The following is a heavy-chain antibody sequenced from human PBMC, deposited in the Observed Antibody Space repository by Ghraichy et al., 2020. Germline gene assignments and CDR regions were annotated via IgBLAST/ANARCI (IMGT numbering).Heavy chain of an antibody. CDR2: IYPGDSDN. D-gene: IGHD2-2*02. CDR3: ARLNYGYCSSTSCYTWGPYYYYGMDV. J-gene: IGHJ6*02. Sequence: NISCKGSGYSFTSYWIGWVRQMPGKGLEWMGIIYPGDSDNRYSPSFQGQVTISAEKSISTAYLQWSSLKASDTAMYYCARLNYGYCSSTSCYTWGPYYYYGMDVWGQGTTVTVSS. CDR1: GYSFTSYW. V-gene: IGHV5-51*01.